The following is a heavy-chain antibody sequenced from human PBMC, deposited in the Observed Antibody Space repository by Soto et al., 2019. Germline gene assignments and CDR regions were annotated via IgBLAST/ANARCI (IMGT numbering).Heavy chain of an antibody. D-gene: IGHD6-19*01. CDR2: IGFAGNNK. CDR3: AKGGRQWLVTSDFNY. Sequence: GSLRLSCVASGFPFDSYGIHWVRRAPGKGLEWVATIGFAGNNKYYADSVKGRFTISRDNSKNTLYLHINSLKVDDTAMYYCAKGGRQWLVTSDFNYWGQGALVTVSS. J-gene: IGHJ4*02. CDR1: GFPFDSYG. V-gene: IGHV3-30*02.